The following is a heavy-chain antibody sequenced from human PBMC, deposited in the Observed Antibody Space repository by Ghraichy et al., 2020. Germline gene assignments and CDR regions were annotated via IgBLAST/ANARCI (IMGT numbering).Heavy chain of an antibody. CDR2: ISSSSSYI. J-gene: IGHJ6*02. V-gene: IGHV3-21*01. D-gene: IGHD2-2*02. Sequence: GGSLRLSCAASGFTFSSYSMNWVRQAPGKGLEWVSSISSSSSYIYYADSVKGRFTISRDNAKNSLYLQMNSLRAEDTAVYYCARAYCSSTSCYNYYYGMDVWGQGTTVTVSS. CDR3: ARAYCSSTSCYNYYYGMDV. CDR1: GFTFSSYS.